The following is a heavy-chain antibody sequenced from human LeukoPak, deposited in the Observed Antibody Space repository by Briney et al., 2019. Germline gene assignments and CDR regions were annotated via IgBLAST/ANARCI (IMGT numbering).Heavy chain of an antibody. CDR2: IYHSGST. Sequence: SETLSLTCTVSGYSISSGYYWGWIRQPPGKGLEWIGSIYHSGSTYYNPSLKSRVTISVDTSKNQFSLKLSSVTAADTAVYYCACSWSTGDYYFDYWGQGTPVTVSS. CDR1: GYSISSGYY. J-gene: IGHJ4*02. D-gene: IGHD6-13*01. CDR3: ACSWSTGDYYFDY. V-gene: IGHV4-38-2*02.